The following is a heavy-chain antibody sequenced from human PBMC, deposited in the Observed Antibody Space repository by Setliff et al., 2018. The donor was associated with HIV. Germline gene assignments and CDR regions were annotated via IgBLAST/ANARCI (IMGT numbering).Heavy chain of an antibody. Sequence: SVKVSCKASGGTFSRSVFSWVRQAPGQGLEWMGRFIPMFGATKNAQRFQGRVTITADRSTSTVHMELRSLRSEDTAVYYCARELKGVYDSWSSSDPPYYFDNWGQGTLVTVS. CDR3: ARELKGVYDSWSSSDPPYYFDN. CDR2: FIPMFGAT. J-gene: IGHJ4*02. D-gene: IGHD3-3*01. V-gene: IGHV1-69*06. CDR1: GGTFSRSV.